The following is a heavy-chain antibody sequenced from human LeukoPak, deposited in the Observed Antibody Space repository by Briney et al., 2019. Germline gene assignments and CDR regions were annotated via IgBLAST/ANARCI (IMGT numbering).Heavy chain of an antibody. V-gene: IGHV3-21*01. CDR3: ARDRDSSRWSSRRVGDYFDY. J-gene: IGHJ4*02. CDR2: ISSSSLSYI. Sequence: AGGSLRLSCAASGFTFNSYSMNWVRQAPGKGLEWVSSISSSSLSYIYYADSVKGRFTIFRDNAKNSLYLQMNSLRAEDTAVYYCARDRDSSRWSSRRVGDYFDYWGQGTLVTVSS. D-gene: IGHD6-13*01. CDR1: GFTFNSYS.